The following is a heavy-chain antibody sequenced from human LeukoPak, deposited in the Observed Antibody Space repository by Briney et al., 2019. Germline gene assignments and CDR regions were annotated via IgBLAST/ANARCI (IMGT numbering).Heavy chain of an antibody. CDR1: GGSFSGYY. CDR2: INHSGST. Sequence: SETLSLTCAVYGGSFSGYYWSWIRQPPGKGLEWIGEINHSGSTNYNPSLKSRVTISVDTSKNQFSLKLSSVTAADTAAYYCARGSTVVTPRFDYWGQGTLVTVSS. J-gene: IGHJ4*02. D-gene: IGHD4-23*01. V-gene: IGHV4-34*01. CDR3: ARGSTVVTPRFDY.